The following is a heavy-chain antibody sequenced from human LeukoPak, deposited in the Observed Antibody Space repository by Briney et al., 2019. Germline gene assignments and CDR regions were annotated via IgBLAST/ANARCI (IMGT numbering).Heavy chain of an antibody. CDR2: IYTSGST. CDR3: ARDRVWGFFDY. CDR1: GGSISSSSYY. D-gene: IGHD7-27*01. V-gene: IGHV4-61*02. Sequence: SETLSLTCTVSGGSISSSSYYWSWTRQPAGKGLEWIGRIYTSGSTNYNPSLKSRVTISVDTSKNQFSLKLSSVTAADTAVYYCARDRVWGFFDYWGQGTLVTVSS. J-gene: IGHJ4*02.